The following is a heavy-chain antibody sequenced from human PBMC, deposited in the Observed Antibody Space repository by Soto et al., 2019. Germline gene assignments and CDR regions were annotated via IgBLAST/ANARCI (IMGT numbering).Heavy chain of an antibody. CDR3: AKTLLSTSWYGLHDY. CDR2: IHPSGQPI. D-gene: IGHD6-13*01. J-gene: IGHJ4*02. V-gene: IGHV3-48*03. Sequence: GGSLRLSCAASGFTFSTSEMYWVRQAPGKGLEWVSYIHPSGQPIFYADSVKGRFTISRDNAKNSLYLQMSSLRAEDSAVYYCAKTLLSTSWYGLHDYVSQGTLVTVSS. CDR1: GFTFSTSE.